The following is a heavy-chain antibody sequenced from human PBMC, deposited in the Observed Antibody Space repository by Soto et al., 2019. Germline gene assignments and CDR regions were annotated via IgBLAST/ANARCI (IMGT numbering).Heavy chain of an antibody. D-gene: IGHD5-12*01. CDR2: IIPIFGTV. Sequence: QVQLVQSGAEVKKPGSSVKVSCKASGGTFSSYAISWVRQAPGQGLEWMGGIIPIFGTVNYAQKFQGRVTITADESTSTAYMELSSLRSEDTAVYYCARGNHRWLQLWYFDLWGRGTLVTLSS. J-gene: IGHJ2*01. V-gene: IGHV1-69*12. CDR1: GGTFSSYA. CDR3: ARGNHRWLQLWYFDL.